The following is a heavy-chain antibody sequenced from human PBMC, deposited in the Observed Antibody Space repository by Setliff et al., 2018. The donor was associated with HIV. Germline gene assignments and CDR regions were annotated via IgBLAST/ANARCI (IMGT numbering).Heavy chain of an antibody. D-gene: IGHD3-10*01. Sequence: KPSETLSLTCSISGGSISNYYWVWIRQSPGKGLEWIGHIHYGGGTYYNPSLESRVSISGDTSKNQFSLNLRDVTAGDTALYYCARAVIRREDRGMWTKLWSAPNHMDVWGKGITVTVSS. CDR3: ARAVIRREDRGMWTKLWSAPNHMDV. CDR1: GGSISNYY. V-gene: IGHV4-59*01. J-gene: IGHJ6*03. CDR2: IHYGGGT.